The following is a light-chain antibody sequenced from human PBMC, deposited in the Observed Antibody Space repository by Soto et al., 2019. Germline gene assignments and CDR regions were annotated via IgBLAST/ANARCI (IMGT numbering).Light chain of an antibody. Sequence: DIVMTQSPDSLAVSLGERATINCKSSQSVLYSSNNKNYLAWYQQKPGKAPKLLIYKASLLETGVPSRFSGSASGTEFTLTISSLQTDDFGTYYCQQYNSHPWTFGQGTKVDIK. CDR2: KAS. CDR1: QSVLYSSNNKNY. CDR3: QQYNSHPWT. V-gene: IGKV4-1*01. J-gene: IGKJ1*01.